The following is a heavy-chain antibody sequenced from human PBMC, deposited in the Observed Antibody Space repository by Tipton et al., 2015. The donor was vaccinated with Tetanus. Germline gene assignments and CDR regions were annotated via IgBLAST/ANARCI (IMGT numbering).Heavy chain of an antibody. CDR2: VYYTGST. CDR3: ARSKLLWFGESLSGFDS. CDR1: GGSMSTYY. J-gene: IGHJ4*02. Sequence: TLSLTCTVSGGSMSTYYWSWIRQPPGKGLEWIGYVYYTGSTDYNPSLKSRVTISVDTSKSQFSLRLTSVTAADTAVYYCARSKLLWFGESLSGFDSWGQGTLVTASS. D-gene: IGHD3-10*01. V-gene: IGHV4-59*01.